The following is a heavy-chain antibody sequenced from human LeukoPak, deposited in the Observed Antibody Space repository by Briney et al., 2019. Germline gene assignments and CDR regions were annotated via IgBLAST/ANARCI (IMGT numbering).Heavy chain of an antibody. CDR2: IYYSGST. CDR3: AREDPHRGGIDY. D-gene: IGHD2-15*01. V-gene: IGHV4-31*03. CDR1: GGSISSGGYY. J-gene: IGHJ4*02. Sequence: SETLSLTCTVSGGSISSGGYYWSWIRQHPGKGLEWNGYIYYSGSTYYNPSLKSRVTISVDTSKNQFSLKLSSVTAADTAVYYCAREDPHRGGIDYWGQGTLVTVSS.